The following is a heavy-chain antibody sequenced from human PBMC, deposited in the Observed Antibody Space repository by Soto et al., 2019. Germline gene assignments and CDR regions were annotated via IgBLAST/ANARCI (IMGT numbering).Heavy chain of an antibody. CDR2: ISSSSSYI. CDR1: GFTFSSYS. V-gene: IGHV3-21*01. Sequence: PGGSLRLSCAASGFTFSSYSMNWVRQAPGKGLEWVSSISSSSSYIYYADSVKGRFTISRDNAKNSLYLQMNSLRAEDTAVYYCARANHYSDSSGYYSGMDVWGQGTTVTVSS. D-gene: IGHD3-22*01. J-gene: IGHJ6*02. CDR3: ARANHYSDSSGYYSGMDV.